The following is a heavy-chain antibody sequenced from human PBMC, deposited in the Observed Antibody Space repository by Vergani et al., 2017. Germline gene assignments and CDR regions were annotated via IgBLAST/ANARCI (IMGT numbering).Heavy chain of an antibody. Sequence: QVQLVQSGAEVKKPGASVKVSCKASGYTFTSYYMHWVRQAPGQGLEWMGIINPSGGSTSYAQKFQGRVTMTRDTSTSTAYMELRSLRSDDTAVYYCARDQDIVVVVAATVAFDIWGQGTMVTVSS. CDR3: ARDQDIVVVVAATVAFDI. J-gene: IGHJ3*02. V-gene: IGHV1-46*01. CDR2: INPSGGST. CDR1: GYTFTSYY. D-gene: IGHD2-15*01.